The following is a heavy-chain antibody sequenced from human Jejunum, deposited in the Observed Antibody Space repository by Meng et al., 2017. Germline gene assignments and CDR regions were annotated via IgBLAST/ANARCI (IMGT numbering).Heavy chain of an antibody. CDR2: INGRGGGI. CDR3: VKLPSIAGAGLLDS. Sequence: EVQLLESGGALVQPGGSLRLSCAASGFTFSSYAMTWVRQAAGKGLEWVSVINGRGGGISYADSVKGRFTISRDNSKSTLYLQMSSLRAEDTAVYYCVKLPSIAGAGLLDSWGQGTLVTVSS. J-gene: IGHJ4*02. D-gene: IGHD6-13*01. CDR1: GFTFSSYA. V-gene: IGHV3-23*01.